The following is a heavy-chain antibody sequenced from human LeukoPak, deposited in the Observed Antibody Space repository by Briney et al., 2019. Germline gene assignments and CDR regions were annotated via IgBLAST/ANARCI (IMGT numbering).Heavy chain of an antibody. CDR2: INPNSGGT. D-gene: IGHD6-13*01. CDR1: GYTFINYY. J-gene: IGHJ4*02. CDR3: AKTAGGMEDY. Sequence: GASVKVSCKASGYTFINYYMHWVRQAPGQGLEWMGWINPNSGGTNYAQKFRGRVTMTRDTSITTAYMELNSLTSDDTAVYYCAKTAGGMEDYWGQGTLVTVSS. V-gene: IGHV1-2*02.